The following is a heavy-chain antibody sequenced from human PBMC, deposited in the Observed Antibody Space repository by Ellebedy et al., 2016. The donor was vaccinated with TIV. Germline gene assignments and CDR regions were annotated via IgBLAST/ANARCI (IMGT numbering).Heavy chain of an antibody. CDR3: ATDGSYGDHLFPQHAFTE. V-gene: IGHV3-7*03. CDR2: IRQDGSDK. CDR1: GFSFRSYW. Sequence: GGSLRLSCGTSGFSFRSYWMSWVRQAPGKGLEWVANIRQDGSDKSYVDSAKGRFPITRDNAKNSLFLQMDSLRAEATAVYYCATDGSYGDHLFPQHAFTEWGQGTMVSVSS. D-gene: IGHD4-17*01. J-gene: IGHJ3*01.